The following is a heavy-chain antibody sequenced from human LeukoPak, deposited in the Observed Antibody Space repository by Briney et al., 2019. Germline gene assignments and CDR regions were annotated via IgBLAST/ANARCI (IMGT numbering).Heavy chain of an antibody. V-gene: IGHV1-18*01. D-gene: IGHD2-8*01. J-gene: IGHJ6*02. CDR3: ARGEDIVLMVYAGYYYGMDV. CDR2: ISAYNGNT. Sequence: ASVKVSCKASGCTFTSYGISWVRQAPGQGLEWMGWISAYNGNTNYAQKLQGRVTMTTDTSTSTAYMELRSLRSDDTAVYYCARGEDIVLMVYAGYYYGMDVWGQGTTVTVSS. CDR1: GCTFTSYG.